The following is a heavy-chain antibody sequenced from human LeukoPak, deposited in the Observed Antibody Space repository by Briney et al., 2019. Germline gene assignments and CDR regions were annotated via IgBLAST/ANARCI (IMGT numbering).Heavy chain of an antibody. CDR3: ARDMGWQQFDQ. D-gene: IGHD5-24*01. J-gene: IGHJ4*02. CDR2: IKTDGTET. Sequence: SGGSLRLSCVGSRLTFSKYWMTWVRQAPGKGLERVANIKTDGTETYYMESVRGRFTISRDNARNSLYLQMNSLTVEDTAVYYCARDMGWQQFDQWGQGTLVTISS. V-gene: IGHV3-7*01. CDR1: RLTFSKYW.